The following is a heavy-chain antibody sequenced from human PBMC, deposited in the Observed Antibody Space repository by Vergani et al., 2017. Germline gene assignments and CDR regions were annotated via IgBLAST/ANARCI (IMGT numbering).Heavy chain of an antibody. Sequence: QVHLLQSGGTVVQPGGSLRLSCGGSGFNIARYNMHWVRQAPGEEPQWVAGISSDGQNIFYADSVKGRFTISRDNSKNTLFLQLKTLRAEDTGVYYCAKDYNIMGALHYWGQGTLVAVSS. CDR1: GFNIARYN. CDR3: AKDYNIMGALHY. J-gene: IGHJ4*02. V-gene: IGHV3-30*07. CDR2: ISSDGQNI. D-gene: IGHD3-22*01.